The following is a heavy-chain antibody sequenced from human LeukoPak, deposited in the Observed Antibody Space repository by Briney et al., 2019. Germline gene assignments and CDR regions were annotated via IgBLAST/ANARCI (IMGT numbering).Heavy chain of an antibody. J-gene: IGHJ6*02. Sequence: SGGSLRLSCAASGVTFSSYWMHWVRQAPGKGLVWVSCIDSAGTNTYYADSVKGRFTISRDNAKNTLYLQMNSLRAEDTAVYYCAKGGWDTAMGVSYYYYGMDVWGQGTTVTVSS. V-gene: IGHV3-74*01. CDR2: IDSAGTNT. CDR3: AKGGWDTAMGVSYYYYGMDV. CDR1: GVTFSSYW. D-gene: IGHD5-18*01.